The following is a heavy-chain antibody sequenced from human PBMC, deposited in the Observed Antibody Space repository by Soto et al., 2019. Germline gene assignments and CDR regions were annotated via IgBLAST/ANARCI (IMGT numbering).Heavy chain of an antibody. CDR1: GYTFTGYY. Sequence: ASVKVSCKASGYTFTGYYMHWVRQAPGQGLEWMGRINPNRGIANYAQKFQGRVTITADKSTSTAYMELSSLRSEDTAVYYCATQRGVIAPFDYWGQGTLVTVSS. CDR2: INPNRGIA. V-gene: IGHV1-69*02. J-gene: IGHJ4*02. CDR3: ATQRGVIAPFDY. D-gene: IGHD3-16*02.